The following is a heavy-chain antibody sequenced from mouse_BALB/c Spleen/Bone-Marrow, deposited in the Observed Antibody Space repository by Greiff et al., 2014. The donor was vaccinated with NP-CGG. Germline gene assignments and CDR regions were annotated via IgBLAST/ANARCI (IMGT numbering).Heavy chain of an antibody. D-gene: IGHD2-14*01. J-gene: IGHJ3*01. Sequence: VQLQQSGAELARPGASVKLSCEASGYTFSSYWMQWVKQRPGQGLEWIGSIYPGDGDTRYTQKFKGKATLTADKSSSTAYMQLSSLASEDSAVYYCARGAYYRYDGFAYWGQGTLVTVSA. CDR3: ARGAYYRYDGFAY. CDR2: IYPGDGDT. V-gene: IGHV1-87*01. CDR1: GYTFSSYW.